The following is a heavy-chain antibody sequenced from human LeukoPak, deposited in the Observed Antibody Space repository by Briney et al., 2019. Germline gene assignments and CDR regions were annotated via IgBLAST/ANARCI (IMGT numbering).Heavy chain of an antibody. CDR3: ARDIRGNYFDS. Sequence: PGGSLRLSCVASGFIFDDSLMHWVRQAPGKGLEWISPISRDGSTPYYADSVKGRFTISRDNSKNSLFLQMNSLTPEDTAVYYCARDIRGNYFDSWGQGTLVTVSS. CDR1: GFIFDDSL. J-gene: IGHJ4*02. D-gene: IGHD3-16*01. CDR2: ISRDGSTP. V-gene: IGHV3-43*01.